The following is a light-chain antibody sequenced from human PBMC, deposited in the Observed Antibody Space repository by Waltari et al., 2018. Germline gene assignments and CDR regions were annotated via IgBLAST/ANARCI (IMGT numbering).Light chain of an antibody. CDR2: DAS. Sequence: DIQMTQAPSPLSASVGDRVTITCQASHDIDKNLNWFQQKPGKAPKVLIFDASTLRTGVPLRFSGSGSGTHFTFTISNLQPEDVATYYCQQYRNVPLTFGGGTKVEIK. J-gene: IGKJ4*01. CDR1: HDIDKN. CDR3: QQYRNVPLT. V-gene: IGKV1-33*01.